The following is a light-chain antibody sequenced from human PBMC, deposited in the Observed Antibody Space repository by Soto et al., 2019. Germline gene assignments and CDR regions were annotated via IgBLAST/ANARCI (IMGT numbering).Light chain of an antibody. Sequence: QAVVTQEPSLTVSPGGTVTLTCGSSTGAVTSGHYPYWFQQQPGQDPRTLISDTSNNHSCTPDRCSGSLLAGKAALTLSGAQPEDEAEYYCSLSYSGAHVVFGGGTKLTVL. CDR1: TGAVTSGHY. CDR2: DTS. CDR3: SLSYSGAHVV. V-gene: IGLV7-46*01. J-gene: IGLJ2*01.